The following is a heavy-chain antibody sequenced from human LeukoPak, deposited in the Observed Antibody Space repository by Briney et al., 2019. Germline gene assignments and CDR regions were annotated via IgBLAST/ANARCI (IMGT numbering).Heavy chain of an antibody. CDR3: ARTKSVPAVSIGFDP. CDR2: IYYSGST. D-gene: IGHD2-2*01. V-gene: IGHV4-31*03. Sequence: SQTLSLTCTVSGGSISSGGYYWSWIRQHPGKGLEWIGYIYYSGSTYYNPSLKSRVTISVDTSKNQFSLKLSSVTAADTAVYYCARTKSVPAVSIGFDPWGQGTLVTVSS. CDR1: GGSISSGGYY. J-gene: IGHJ5*02.